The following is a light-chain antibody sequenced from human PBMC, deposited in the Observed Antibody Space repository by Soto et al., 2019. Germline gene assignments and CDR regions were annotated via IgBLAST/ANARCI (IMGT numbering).Light chain of an antibody. J-gene: IGLJ3*02. CDR3: QAYDYSLTASV. CDR2: GNR. CDR1: SSNLGAGYD. Sequence: QSVLTPPPAVAGAPGQRVPIACTGNSSNLGAGYDVHWYQQLPGAAPKLVIFGNRNRPSGVPERFAGSKSGTSASLAINGLEADDEADYYCQAYDYSLTASVFGGGTKLTVL. V-gene: IGLV1-40*01.